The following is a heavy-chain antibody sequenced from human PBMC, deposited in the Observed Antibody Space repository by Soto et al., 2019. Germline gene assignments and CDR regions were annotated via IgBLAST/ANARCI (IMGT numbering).Heavy chain of an antibody. J-gene: IGHJ6*02. D-gene: IGHD2-2*01. CDR3: VREMPVPIRGGYYYYSVLDA. Sequence: GGSLRLSCAASGFSFNDNWMHWVRQVPGKGLMWVSRLKSDGRDTIYADSVKGRFTVPRDSAKNTLYLQMNSLRVEDTAVYYCVREMPVPIRGGYYYYSVLDAWGQGTTVTVSS. CDR1: GFSFNDNW. CDR2: LKSDGRDT. V-gene: IGHV3-74*01.